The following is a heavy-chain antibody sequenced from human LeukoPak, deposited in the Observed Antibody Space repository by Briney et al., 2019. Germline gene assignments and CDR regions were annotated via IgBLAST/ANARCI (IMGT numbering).Heavy chain of an antibody. CDR3: AKAKYSSGRTLDY. D-gene: IGHD6-19*01. CDR1: GFTFSSYG. CDR2: IRYDGSNK. Sequence: GGSLRLSCAASGFTFSSYGMHWVRQAPGKGLEWVAFIRYDGSNKYYADSVKGRFTISRDNSKNTLYLQMNSLRAEDTAVYYCAKAKYSSGRTLDYWGQGTLVTVSS. V-gene: IGHV3-30*02. J-gene: IGHJ4*02.